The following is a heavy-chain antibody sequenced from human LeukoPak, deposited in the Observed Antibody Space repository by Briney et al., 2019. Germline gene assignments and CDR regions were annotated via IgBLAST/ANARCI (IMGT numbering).Heavy chain of an antibody. CDR1: GFTFSSYA. J-gene: IGHJ4*02. CDR3: AKGPSGGYGDYPFDY. D-gene: IGHD4-17*01. V-gene: IGHV3-23*01. CDR2: ISGSGGST. Sequence: GGSLRLSCAASGFTFSSYAMSWVRQAPGKGLEWVSAISGSGGSTYCADSVKGRFTISRDNSKNTLYLQMNSLRAEDTAVYYCAKGPSGGYGDYPFDYWGQGTLVTVSS.